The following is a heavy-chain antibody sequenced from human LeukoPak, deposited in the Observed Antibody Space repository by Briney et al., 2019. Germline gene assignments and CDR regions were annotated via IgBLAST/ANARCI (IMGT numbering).Heavy chain of an antibody. CDR1: GGSISSYY. J-gene: IGHJ4*02. Sequence: SETLSLTRTVSGGSISSYYWSWVRQPAGKGLEWIGRIYTSGSTNYSPSLKSRVTMSVDTSKTQFSLKLSSVTAADTAVYYCARYASGSYFRGIDYWGQGPLVTVSS. V-gene: IGHV4-4*07. CDR2: IYTSGST. D-gene: IGHD1-26*01. CDR3: ARYASGSYFRGIDY.